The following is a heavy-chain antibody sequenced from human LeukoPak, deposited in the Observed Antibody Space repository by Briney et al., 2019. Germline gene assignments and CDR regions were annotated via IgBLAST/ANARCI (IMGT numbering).Heavy chain of an antibody. D-gene: IGHD5/OR15-5a*01. CDR2: IIPIFGTA. Sequence: SVKVSCKASGYTFTNYYIHWVRQAPGQGLEWMGGIIPIFGTANYAQKFQGRVTITADESTSTAYMELSSLRSEDTAVYYCARDQSSVDAFDIWGQGTMVTVSS. CDR1: GYTFTNYY. J-gene: IGHJ3*02. V-gene: IGHV1-69*13. CDR3: ARDQSSVDAFDI.